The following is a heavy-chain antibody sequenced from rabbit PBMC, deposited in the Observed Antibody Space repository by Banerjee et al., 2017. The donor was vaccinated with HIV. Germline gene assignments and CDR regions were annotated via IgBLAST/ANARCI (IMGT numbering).Heavy chain of an antibody. D-gene: IGHD4-1*01. CDR3: ARDLAGVIGWNFNL. CDR2: IYVDSVANT. V-gene: IGHV1S40*01. J-gene: IGHJ4*01. Sequence: VRQAPGKGLEWIACIYVDSVANTYYANWAKGRFSISKTSSTTVTLQMTSLTAADTASYFCARDLAGVIGWNFNLWGPGTLVTVS.